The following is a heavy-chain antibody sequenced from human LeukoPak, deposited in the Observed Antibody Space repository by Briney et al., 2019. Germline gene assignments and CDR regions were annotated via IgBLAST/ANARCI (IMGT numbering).Heavy chain of an antibody. D-gene: IGHD3-22*01. V-gene: IGHV4-34*01. CDR3: ARGREDDSSGYLLN. Sequence: SETLSLTCAVYGGSFSGYYWSWIRQPPGKGLGWIGEINHSGSTNYNPSLKSRDTISVDTSKNQFSLKLSSVTAADTAVYYCARGREDDSSGYLLNWGQGTLVTVSS. CDR2: INHSGST. J-gene: IGHJ4*02. CDR1: GGSFSGYY.